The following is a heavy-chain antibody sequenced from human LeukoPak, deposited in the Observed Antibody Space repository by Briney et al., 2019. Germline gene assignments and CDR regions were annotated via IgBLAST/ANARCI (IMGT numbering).Heavy chain of an antibody. D-gene: IGHD2-2*01. J-gene: IGHJ4*02. CDR3: ARDGIVPAYYFDY. CDR1: GFTFSSYW. Sequence: GGSLRLSCAASGFTFSSYWTHWVRQAPGKGLVWVSRINSDGIAIYADSVKGRFTISRDNAKNTLYLQMNSLRAEDTALYYCARDGIVPAYYFDYWGQGTLVTVSS. CDR2: INSDGIA. V-gene: IGHV3-74*01.